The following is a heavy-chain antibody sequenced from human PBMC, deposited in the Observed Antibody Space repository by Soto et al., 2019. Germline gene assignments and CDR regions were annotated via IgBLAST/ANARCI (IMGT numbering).Heavy chain of an antibody. CDR2: ISAYNDNT. V-gene: IGHV1-18*01. D-gene: IGHD2-21*02. CDR3: ARDRKLLTNWFDP. J-gene: IGHJ5*02. CDR1: GYSFTSYG. Sequence: ASVKVSCKASGYSFTSYGISWVRQAPGQGLEWMGWISAYNDNTNSAQKLQGRVTMTTDTSTSTAYMELRSLRSDDTAVYYCARDRKLLTNWFDPWGQGTLVTVSS.